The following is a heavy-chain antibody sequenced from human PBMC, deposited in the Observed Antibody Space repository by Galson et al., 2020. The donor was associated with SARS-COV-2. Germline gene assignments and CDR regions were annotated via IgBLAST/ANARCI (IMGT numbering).Heavy chain of an antibody. CDR3: ARQILTGYYSFYYFDF. Sequence: SETLSLTCTVSGGSISSSNYYWGWVRQPPGEGLEWIGNIYYTESNYYNPSLTSQVTMSVDTYRNQFSLKLSSVTAADTAVYYCARQILTGYYSFYYFDFWGQGTLVTVSS. D-gene: IGHD3-9*01. V-gene: IGHV4-39*01. CDR1: GGSISSSNYY. J-gene: IGHJ4*02. CDR2: IYYTESN.